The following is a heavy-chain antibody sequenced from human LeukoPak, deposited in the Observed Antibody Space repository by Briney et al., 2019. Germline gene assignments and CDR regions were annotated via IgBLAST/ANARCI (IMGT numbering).Heavy chain of an antibody. CDR2: INWNGGST. V-gene: IGHV3-20*04. CDR3: ARARGENFITMVRGVIITLDY. CDR1: GFTFDDYG. Sequence: GGSLRLSCAASGFTFDDYGMSWVRQAPGKGLEWVSGINWNGGSTGYADSVKGRFTISRDNAKNSLYLQMNSLRAEDTALYYCARARGENFITMVRGVIITLDYWGQGTLVTVSS. J-gene: IGHJ4*02. D-gene: IGHD3-10*01.